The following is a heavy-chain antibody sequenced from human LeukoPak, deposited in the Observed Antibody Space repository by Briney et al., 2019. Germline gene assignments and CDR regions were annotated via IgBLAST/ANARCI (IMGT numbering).Heavy chain of an antibody. CDR3: ARELRLSIAATEKYFQH. CDR2: ISAYNGNT. CDR1: GYTFTSYG. J-gene: IGHJ1*01. V-gene: IGHV1-18*01. Sequence: GASVKVSCKASGYTFTSYGISWVRQAPGQGLEWMGWISAYNGNTNYAQKLQGRVTMTTDISTSTAYMELRSLRSDDTAVYYCARELRLSIAATEKYFQHWGQGTLVTVSS. D-gene: IGHD6-13*01.